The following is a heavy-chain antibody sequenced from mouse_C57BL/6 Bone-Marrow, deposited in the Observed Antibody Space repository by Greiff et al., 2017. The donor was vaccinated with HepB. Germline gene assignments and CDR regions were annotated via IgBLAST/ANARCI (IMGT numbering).Heavy chain of an antibody. CDR3: ARPYYYGSSSYAMDY. CDR2: INPGSGGT. D-gene: IGHD1-1*01. CDR1: GYAFTNYL. V-gene: IGHV1-54*01. Sequence: LQESGAELVRPGTSVKVSCKASGYAFTNYLIEWVKQRPGQGLEWIGVINPGSGGTNYNEKFKGKATLTADKSSSTAYMQLSSLTSEDSAVYFCARPYYYGSSSYAMDYWGQGTSVTVSS. J-gene: IGHJ4*01.